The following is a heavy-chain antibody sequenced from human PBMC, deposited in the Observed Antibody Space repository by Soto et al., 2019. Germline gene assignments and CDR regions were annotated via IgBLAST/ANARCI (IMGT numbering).Heavy chain of an antibody. CDR2: ISGSGDST. V-gene: IGHV3-23*01. CDR1: GFTFSSYG. CDR3: AKDHSAAMRSYYYGMDV. Sequence: PGGSLRLSCAASGFTFSSYGMHWVRQAPGKGLEWVSAISGSGDSTYYADSVKGRFTISRDNSKNTLYLQMNSLRAEDTAVYYCAKDHSAAMRSYYYGMDVWGQGTTVTVSS. J-gene: IGHJ6*02. D-gene: IGHD2-2*01.